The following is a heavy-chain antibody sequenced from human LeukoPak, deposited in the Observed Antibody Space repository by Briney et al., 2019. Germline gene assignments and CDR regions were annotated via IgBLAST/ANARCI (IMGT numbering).Heavy chain of an antibody. CDR3: ARSLIAAAGSKTTYVFDP. Sequence: GGSLRFSCAASGFTFSSYSMNWVRQAPGKGLEWVSYISSSSSTIYYADSVKGRFTISRDNAKNSLYLQMNSLRAEDTAVYYCARSLIAAAGSKTTYVFDPWGQGTLVTVSS. CDR1: GFTFSSYS. V-gene: IGHV3-48*01. J-gene: IGHJ5*02. CDR2: ISSSSSTI. D-gene: IGHD6-13*01.